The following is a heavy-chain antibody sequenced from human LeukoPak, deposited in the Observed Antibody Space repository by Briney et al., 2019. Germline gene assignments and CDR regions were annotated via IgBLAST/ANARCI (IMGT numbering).Heavy chain of an antibody. D-gene: IGHD3-22*01. CDR2: INHSGST. Sequence: PSETLSLTCTVSSGSIGSYYWSWIRQPPGKGLEWIGEINHSGSTNYNPSLKSRVTISVDTSKNQFSLKLSSVTAADTAVYYCARADNSSGHRDWFDPWGQGTLVTVSS. V-gene: IGHV4-34*01. J-gene: IGHJ5*02. CDR3: ARADNSSGHRDWFDP. CDR1: SGSIGSYY.